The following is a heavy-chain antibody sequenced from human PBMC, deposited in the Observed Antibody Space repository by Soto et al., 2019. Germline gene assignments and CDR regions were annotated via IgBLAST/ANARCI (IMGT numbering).Heavy chain of an antibody. CDR3: ARGPGTGMDV. CDR2: INAGNGNT. D-gene: IGHD1-1*01. Sequence: GASVKVSCKASGYTFTSYDINWVRQAAGQGLEWMGWINAGNGNTKYSQKFQGRVTITRDTSASTAYMELSSLRSEDTAVYYCARGPGTGMDVWGQGTTVTVSS. CDR1: GYTFTSYD. J-gene: IGHJ6*02. V-gene: IGHV1-3*01.